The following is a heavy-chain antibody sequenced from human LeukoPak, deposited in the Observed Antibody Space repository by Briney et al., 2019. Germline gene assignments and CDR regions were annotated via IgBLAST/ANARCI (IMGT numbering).Heavy chain of an antibody. J-gene: IGHJ4*02. CDR2: IYYSGST. Sequence: SSETLSLTCTVSGDSISSSYWSWIRQPPGKGLEWIGYIYYSGSTNYNPSLKSRVTISVDTSKNQFSLKLSSVTAADTAVYYCARETGSAVGSTDFDYWGQGTLVTVSS. V-gene: IGHV4-59*01. D-gene: IGHD4-17*01. CDR1: GDSISSSY. CDR3: ARETGSAVGSTDFDY.